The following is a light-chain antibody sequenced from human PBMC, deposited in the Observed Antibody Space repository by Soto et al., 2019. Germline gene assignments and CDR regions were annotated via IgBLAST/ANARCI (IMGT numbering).Light chain of an antibody. CDR2: RAS. V-gene: IGKV3-15*01. Sequence: EIVLTQSPGTLSLSPGERATLSCRASQSLSNSFIAWYQQKPGQAPRLLIYRASTRATGVPARFSGSGSGTEFTLTISSLQSADFAVYFCQQYNNWPGTFGQGTKVDI. CDR3: QQYNNWPGT. CDR1: QSLSNS. J-gene: IGKJ1*01.